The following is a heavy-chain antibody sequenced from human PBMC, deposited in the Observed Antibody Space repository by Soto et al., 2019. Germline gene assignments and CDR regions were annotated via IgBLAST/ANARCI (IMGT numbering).Heavy chain of an antibody. D-gene: IGHD6-13*01. V-gene: IGHV2-5*02. CDR2: IYWDDDK. Sequence: QITLKESGPTLVKPTQTLTLTCTFSGFSLSTSGVGVGWIRQPPGKALECLVVIYWDDDKRYSPSLKRRVTISKDTSKNQVVLRMTNMDPADTATYFCARTAPGAAGLFDYWGQGTLVTVSS. CDR3: ARTAPGAAGLFDY. CDR1: GFSLSTSGVG. J-gene: IGHJ4*02.